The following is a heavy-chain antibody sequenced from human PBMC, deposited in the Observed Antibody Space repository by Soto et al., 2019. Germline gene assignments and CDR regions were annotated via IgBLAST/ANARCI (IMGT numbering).Heavy chain of an antibody. D-gene: IGHD2-15*01. J-gene: IGHJ6*02. CDR1: GFTFSTYG. CDR2: ISYDGSNK. Sequence: GGSLRLYCAASGFTFSTYGMHWVRQAPGKGLEWVALISYDGSNKFYVDSVKGRFTISRDNSKNTLYLQMNSLRVEDTAVYYCAKGTAYCSGGTCPGFDYYGMDVWGQGTTVTVSS. CDR3: AKGTAYCSGGTCPGFDYYGMDV. V-gene: IGHV3-30*18.